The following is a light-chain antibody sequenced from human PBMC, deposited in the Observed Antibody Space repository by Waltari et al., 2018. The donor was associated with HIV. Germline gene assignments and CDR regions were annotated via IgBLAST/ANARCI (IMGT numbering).Light chain of an antibody. V-gene: IGLV3-21*02. J-gene: IGLJ3*02. CDR2: QDS. Sequence: YELTQAPSVSVAPGQTARIICEGNNIGRKRVLWYQQKAGQAPTVVVHQDSDRPSESPARCCGANSENTATLTVCGVEAGDEADYYGQVWDTVSEHRVFGGGAKLTVL. CDR3: QVWDTVSEHRV. CDR1: NIGRKR.